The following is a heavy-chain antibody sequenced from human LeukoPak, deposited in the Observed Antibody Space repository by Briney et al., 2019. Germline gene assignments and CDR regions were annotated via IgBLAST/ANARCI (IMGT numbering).Heavy chain of an antibody. CDR3: ARGGGFIDN. CDR2: MNPSSGNT. Sequence: ASVKVSCKASGYTFTSTDINWVRQATGQGLEWMGWMNPSSGNTGYAQHSQGRLTMTRDTSISTAYMELSSLRSEDTAVYYCARGGGFIDNWGQGTLVTVSS. CDR1: GYTFTSTD. V-gene: IGHV1-8*01. J-gene: IGHJ4*02. D-gene: IGHD5-12*01.